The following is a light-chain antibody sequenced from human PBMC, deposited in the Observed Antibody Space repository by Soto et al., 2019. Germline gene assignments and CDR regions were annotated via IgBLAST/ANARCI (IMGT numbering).Light chain of an antibody. CDR2: EDI. CDR3: CSYAGSTTWV. J-gene: IGLJ3*02. CDR1: SSDVGSYNL. V-gene: IGLV2-23*01. Sequence: QSVLTQPAYVSGSPGQSITISCTGTSSDVGSYNLVSWYRHHPGKAPKLMIYEDIKRPSGVSNRFSGSKSGNTASLTISGLQAEDEADYYCCSYAGSTTWVFGGGTKVTVL.